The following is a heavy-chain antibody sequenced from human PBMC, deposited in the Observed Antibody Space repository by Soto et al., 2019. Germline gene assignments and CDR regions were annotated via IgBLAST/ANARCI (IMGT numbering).Heavy chain of an antibody. V-gene: IGHV1-69*12. Sequence: QVQLVQSGAEVKKPGSSVKVSCKASGGTFSSYAISWVRQAPGQGLEWMGEIIPIFGTANYAQKLQGRVTITADESTSTAYMELSSLRSEDTAVYYCASKGDDGGNSADWYFDLWGRGTLVTVSS. CDR2: IIPIFGTA. D-gene: IGHD4-17*01. CDR3: ASKGDDGGNSADWYFDL. CDR1: GGTFSSYA. J-gene: IGHJ2*01.